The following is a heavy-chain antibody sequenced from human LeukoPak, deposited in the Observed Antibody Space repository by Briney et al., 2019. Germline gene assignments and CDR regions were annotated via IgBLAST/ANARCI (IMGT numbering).Heavy chain of an antibody. J-gene: IGHJ3*02. CDR2: INTNTGNP. Sequence: GASVKVSCKASGYTFTSYAMNWVRQAPGQGLEWMGWINTNTGNPTYAQGFTGRFVFSLDTSVSTAYLQISSLKAEDTAVYYCARKIRPLRYCSGGSCPGDAFDIWGQGTMVTVSS. CDR1: GYTFTSYA. CDR3: ARKIRPLRYCSGGSCPGDAFDI. D-gene: IGHD2-15*01. V-gene: IGHV7-4-1*02.